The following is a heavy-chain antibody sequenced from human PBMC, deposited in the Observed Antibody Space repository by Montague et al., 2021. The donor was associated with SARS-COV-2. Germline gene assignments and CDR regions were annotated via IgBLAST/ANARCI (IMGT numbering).Heavy chain of an antibody. V-gene: IGHV3-23*01. CDR3: AKALYSGGFFFESGSDF. CDR1: GFTFGDYA. D-gene: IGHD6-19*01. J-gene: IGHJ4*02. CDR2: ISGDGATA. Sequence: SLRLSCAASGFTFGDYAINWVRQAPGKGLECVASISGDGATAYYSESVLGRFAISRDNSKNTVLLQMDSLRVKDAAVYYCAKALYSGGFFFESGSDFWGQGTLVTVSS.